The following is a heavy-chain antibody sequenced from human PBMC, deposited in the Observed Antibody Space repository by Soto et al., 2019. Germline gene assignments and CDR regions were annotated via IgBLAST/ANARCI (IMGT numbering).Heavy chain of an antibody. V-gene: IGHV5-10-1*01. CDR1: GYSFAGYW. CDR2: VDPSDSQT. CDR3: ARQIYDSDTGPNFQYYFDS. J-gene: IGHJ4*02. Sequence: GESLKISCKGSGYSFAGYWITWVRRKPGKGLEWLGRVDPSDSQTYYSPSFRGHVTISVTKSITTVFLQWSSLRASDTAMYYCARQIYDSDTGPNFQYYFDSWGQGTPVTVSS. D-gene: IGHD3-22*01.